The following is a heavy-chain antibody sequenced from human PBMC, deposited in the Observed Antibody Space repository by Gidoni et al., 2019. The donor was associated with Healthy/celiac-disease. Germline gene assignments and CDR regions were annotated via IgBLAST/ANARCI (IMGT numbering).Heavy chain of an antibody. CDR3: AKAQMVRGTNWFDP. Sequence: EVQLVESGGGLVQPGRSLRLSCAASGFTFDDYAMHWVRQAPGKGLEWVSGISWNSGSIGYADSVKGRFTISRDNAKNSLYLQMNSLRAEDTALYYCAKAQMVRGTNWFDPWGQGTLVTVSS. J-gene: IGHJ5*02. D-gene: IGHD3-10*01. CDR1: GFTFDDYA. V-gene: IGHV3-9*01. CDR2: ISWNSGSI.